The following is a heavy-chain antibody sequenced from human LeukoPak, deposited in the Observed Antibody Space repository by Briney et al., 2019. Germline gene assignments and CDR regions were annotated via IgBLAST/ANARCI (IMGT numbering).Heavy chain of an antibody. CDR3: ARERGYSYGS. CDR1: GVSISGYY. CDR2: IYYSGST. J-gene: IGHJ1*01. V-gene: IGHV4-59*01. D-gene: IGHD5-18*01. Sequence: SETLSLTCTVSGVSISGYYWSWIRQPPGKGLEWIGYIYYSGSTHYNPSLKSRVTISVDTSKKQFSLKLSSVTAADTAVYYCARERGYSYGSWGQGTLVTVSS.